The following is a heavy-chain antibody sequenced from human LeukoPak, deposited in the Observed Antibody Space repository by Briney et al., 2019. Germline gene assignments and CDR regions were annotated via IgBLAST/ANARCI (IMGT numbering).Heavy chain of an antibody. CDR2: ISSSSSTI. V-gene: IGHV3-48*01. D-gene: IGHD3-22*01. J-gene: IGHJ4*02. CDR3: ARDYYDSSGYYLN. Sequence: PGGSLRLSCAASGFTFSSYSMNWVRQAPGKGLEWVSYISSSSSTIYYADSVKGRFTISRDNAKNSLYLQMNSLRAEDTAVYYCARDYYDSSGYYLNWGQGTLVTVSS. CDR1: GFTFSSYS.